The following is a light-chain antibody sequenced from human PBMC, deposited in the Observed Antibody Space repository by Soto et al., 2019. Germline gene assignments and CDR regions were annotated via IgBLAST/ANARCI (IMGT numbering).Light chain of an antibody. CDR1: QSVSSN. Sequence: EIVMTQSPATLSVSPGERATLSCRASQSVSSNLAWYQQKPGQAPRLLIYGASTRATGIPARVSGSGSGTEFTLTINSLQSEDFAVYYCQQYNNWPFTFGPGTKVDIK. CDR3: QQYNNWPFT. CDR2: GAS. V-gene: IGKV3-15*01. J-gene: IGKJ3*01.